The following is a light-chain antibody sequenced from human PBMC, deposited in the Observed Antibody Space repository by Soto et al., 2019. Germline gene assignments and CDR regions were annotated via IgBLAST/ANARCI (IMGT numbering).Light chain of an antibody. V-gene: IGKV3-11*01. CDR2: GVS. J-gene: IGKJ1*01. Sequence: EVVLTHSPATLSLSSGEGASLSCRASQNISTYLAWYQQRPGQVPRLLVYGVSKRAPAIPPRFSGSGSGTDFTLSVSGLETEDFATYYCQQRTNSPPWTFGQGTKVDIK. CDR3: QQRTNSPPWT. CDR1: QNISTY.